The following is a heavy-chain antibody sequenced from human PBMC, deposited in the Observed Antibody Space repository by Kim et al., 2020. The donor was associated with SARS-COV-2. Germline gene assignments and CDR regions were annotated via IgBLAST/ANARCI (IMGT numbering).Heavy chain of an antibody. CDR2: IKEDGSEK. J-gene: IGHJ4*02. V-gene: IGHV3-7*01. Sequence: GGSLRLSCAASGFSFSTSWMTWVRQAPGKGLEWVANIKEDGSEKYLLDSVKGRFTVSRDNARNSLFLQMNSLRAEDTAMYFCATLEWGRSPTFHYWVRGTLVPVS. D-gene: IGHD3-3*01. CDR3: ATLEWGRSPTFHY. CDR1: GFSFSTSW.